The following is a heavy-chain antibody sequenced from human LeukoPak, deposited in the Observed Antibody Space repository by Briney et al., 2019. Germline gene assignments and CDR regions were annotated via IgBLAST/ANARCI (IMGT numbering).Heavy chain of an antibody. CDR1: GGTFSGYY. CDR2: INHSGST. J-gene: IGHJ4*02. D-gene: IGHD5-12*01. CDR3: ARVEDSGYDWGYFDY. Sequence: SETLSLTCAVYGGTFSGYYWSWIRQPPGKGLEWIGEINHSGSTNYNPSLKSRVTISVDTSKNQFSLQLRSVTAADTAVYYCARVEDSGYDWGYFDYWGQGTLVTVSS. V-gene: IGHV4-34*01.